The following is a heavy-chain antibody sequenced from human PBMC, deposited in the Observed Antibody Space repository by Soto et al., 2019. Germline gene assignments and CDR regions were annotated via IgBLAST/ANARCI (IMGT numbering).Heavy chain of an antibody. Sequence: QVQLVQSGAEVKKPGSSVKVSCKASGGTFSSYAISWVRQAPGQGLEWMGGIIPIFGTANYAQKFQGRVTITADESTSTAYMELSSLRSEDMAVYYCARGGGAIVITMVRGVNDAFEIWGQGTMVTVSS. V-gene: IGHV1-69*01. CDR1: GGTFSSYA. CDR3: ARGGGAIVITMVRGVNDAFEI. J-gene: IGHJ3*02. D-gene: IGHD3-10*01. CDR2: IIPIFGTA.